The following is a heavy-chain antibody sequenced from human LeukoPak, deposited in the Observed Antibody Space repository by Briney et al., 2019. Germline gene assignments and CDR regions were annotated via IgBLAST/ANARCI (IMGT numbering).Heavy chain of an antibody. CDR1: GGSISSSNW. CDR2: IYHSGNT. J-gene: IGHJ5*02. D-gene: IGHD2-2*01. Sequence: SETLSLTCAVSGGSISSSNWWSWVRQPPGKGLEWIGEIYHSGNTNYDPSLKSRVTISVDKYKNKFSLKLNSVTAADTAVYYCARGAYQLLYSWFDPWGQGTLVTVSS. V-gene: IGHV4-4*02. CDR3: ARGAYQLLYSWFDP.